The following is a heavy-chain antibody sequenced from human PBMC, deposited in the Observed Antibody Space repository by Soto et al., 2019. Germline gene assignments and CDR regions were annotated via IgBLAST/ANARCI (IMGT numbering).Heavy chain of an antibody. CDR3: ARRGSGSYYDY. Sequence: EVQLLESGGGLVQPGGSLRLSCAASGFTFSSYAMRWVRQAPGKGLEWVSAISGSGGSTYYADSGKGRFTISRDNSKNTLYQQMNSLRAEDTAVYYCARRGSGSYYDYWGQGTLVTVSS. D-gene: IGHD1-26*01. CDR2: ISGSGGST. V-gene: IGHV3-23*01. CDR1: GFTFSSYA. J-gene: IGHJ4*02.